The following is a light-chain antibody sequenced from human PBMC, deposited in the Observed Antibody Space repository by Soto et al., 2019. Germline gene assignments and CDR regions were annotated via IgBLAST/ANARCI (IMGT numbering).Light chain of an antibody. V-gene: IGKV3-20*01. CDR2: GTS. J-gene: IGKJ3*01. CDR3: QQYGSSLFT. CDR1: QSVSSKY. Sequence: EIVLTQSPGTLSLSPGERATLSCRASQSVSSKYLAWYQQKPGRAPRVLIYGTSIRASGVPERFSGGGSGTDFTLTITRLEPEDFAVYYCQQYGSSLFTFSPGTKVDFK.